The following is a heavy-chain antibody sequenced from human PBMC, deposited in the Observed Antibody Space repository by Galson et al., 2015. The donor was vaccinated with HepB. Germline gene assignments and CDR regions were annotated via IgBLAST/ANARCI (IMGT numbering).Heavy chain of an antibody. CDR2: ISSSSSYI. V-gene: IGHV3-21*01. J-gene: IGHJ4*02. Sequence: SLRLSCAVSGFTFSSYSMNWVRQAPGKGLEWVSSISSSSSYIYYADSVKGRFTISRDNAKNSLYLQMNSLRAEDTAVYYCARGEGHYYYGSGRGDYWGQGTLVTVSS. D-gene: IGHD3-10*01. CDR3: ARGEGHYYYGSGRGDY. CDR1: GFTFSSYS.